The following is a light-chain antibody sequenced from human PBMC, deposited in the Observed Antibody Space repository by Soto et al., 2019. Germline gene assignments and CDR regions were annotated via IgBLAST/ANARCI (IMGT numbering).Light chain of an antibody. CDR1: SSDVGSYNL. Sequence: QSVLTQPASVSGSPGQSITISCTGTSSDVGSYNLVSWYQQHPGKAPKLMIHEVSKRPSGVSNRFSGSKSGNTASLTISGLQAEDEADYYCCSYAGSSTYVFGTGTKLTVL. CDR3: CSYAGSSTYV. CDR2: EVS. J-gene: IGLJ1*01. V-gene: IGLV2-23*02.